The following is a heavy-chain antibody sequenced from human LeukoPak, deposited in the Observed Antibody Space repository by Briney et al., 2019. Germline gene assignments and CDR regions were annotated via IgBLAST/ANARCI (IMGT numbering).Heavy chain of an antibody. CDR1: GGTFSSYT. CDR3: ARVGYSYGPFDY. J-gene: IGHJ4*02. V-gene: IGHV1-69*02. CDR2: IIPILGIA. Sequence: ASVKVSCKASGGTFSSYTISWVRQAPGQGLEWMGRIIPILGIANYAQKFQGRGTITADKSTGTAYMELSSLRSEDTVVYYCARVGYSYGPFDYWGQGTLVTVSS. D-gene: IGHD5-18*01.